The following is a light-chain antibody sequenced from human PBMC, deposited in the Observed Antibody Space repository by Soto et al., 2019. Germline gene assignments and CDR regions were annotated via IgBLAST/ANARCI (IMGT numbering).Light chain of an antibody. V-gene: IGKV3-15*01. Sequence: EIVMTXXXXTLSVSPGERATLSCRASQSVSSNLAWYQQKPGQAPRLLIYGASTRATGIPARFSGSGSGTEFTLTISSLQSEDFAVYYCQQYNNWPRTFGQGTKVEIK. CDR1: QSVSSN. J-gene: IGKJ1*01. CDR2: GAS. CDR3: QQYNNWPRT.